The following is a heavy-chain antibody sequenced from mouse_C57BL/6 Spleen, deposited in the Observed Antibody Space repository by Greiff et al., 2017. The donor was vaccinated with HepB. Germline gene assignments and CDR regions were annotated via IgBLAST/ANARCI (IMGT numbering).Heavy chain of an antibody. Sequence: EVKLMESGGGLVKPGGSLKLSCAASGFTFSDYGMHWVRQAPEKGLEWVAYISSGSSTIYYADTVKGRFTISRDNAKNTLFLQMTSLRSEDTAMYYCARRHYYGSSYDWYFDVWGTGTTVTVSS. CDR1: GFTFSDYG. J-gene: IGHJ1*03. CDR2: ISSGSSTI. CDR3: ARRHYYGSSYDWYFDV. D-gene: IGHD1-1*01. V-gene: IGHV5-17*01.